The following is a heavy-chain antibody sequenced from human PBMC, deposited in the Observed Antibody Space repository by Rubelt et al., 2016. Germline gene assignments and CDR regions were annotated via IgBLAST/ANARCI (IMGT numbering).Heavy chain of an antibody. V-gene: IGHV4-4*02. CDR3: ARAKYSSGWTREKRGGFDY. CDR1: GGSISSSNW. Sequence: GGSISSSNWWSWVRQPPGKGLEWIGEIYHSGSTNYSPSLKSRVTISVDKSKNQFSLKLSSVTAADTAVYYCARAKYSSGWTREKRGGFDYWGQGTLVTVSS. CDR2: IYHSGST. D-gene: IGHD6-19*01. J-gene: IGHJ4*02.